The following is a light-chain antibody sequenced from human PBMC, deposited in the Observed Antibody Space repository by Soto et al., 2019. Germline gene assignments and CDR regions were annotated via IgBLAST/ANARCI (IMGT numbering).Light chain of an antibody. CDR2: DTS. CDR3: LLHYSDSLA. V-gene: IGLV7-46*01. J-gene: IGLJ2*01. CDR1: TGAVTSGHY. Sequence: QAVVTQEPSLTVSPGGTVTLTYGSSTGAVTSGHYPYWFQQKPGQAPRTLIYDTSNKHSWTPARFSGSLLGGKAALTLSGAQPEDEADYYCLLHYSDSLAFGGGTKLTVL.